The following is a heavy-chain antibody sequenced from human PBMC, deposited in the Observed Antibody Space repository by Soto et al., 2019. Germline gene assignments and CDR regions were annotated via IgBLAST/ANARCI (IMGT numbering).Heavy chain of an antibody. J-gene: IGHJ5*02. D-gene: IGHD3-22*01. CDR2: IYYSGST. Sequence: PSETLSLTCTVSGGSISSSSYYWGWIRQPPGKGLEWIGNIYYSGSTYYNPSLKSRVTISVDTSKNQFSLKLSSVTAADTAVYYCARYYYDSSLWFDPWGQGTLVTVS. V-gene: IGHV4-39*01. CDR3: ARYYYDSSLWFDP. CDR1: GGSISSSSYY.